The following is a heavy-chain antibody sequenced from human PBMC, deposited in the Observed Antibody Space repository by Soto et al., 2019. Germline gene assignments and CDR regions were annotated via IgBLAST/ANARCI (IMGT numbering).Heavy chain of an antibody. CDR2: IWYDGSNK. Sequence: QVQLVESGGGVVQPGRSLRLSCAASGFTFSSYGMHWVRQAPGKGLEWVAVIWYDGSNKYYADSVKGRFTISRDNSKNTLYRQMNSLRAEDTAVYYCARDSIAADAFDYWGQGTLVTVSS. V-gene: IGHV3-33*01. CDR3: ARDSIAADAFDY. J-gene: IGHJ4*02. D-gene: IGHD6-13*01. CDR1: GFTFSSYG.